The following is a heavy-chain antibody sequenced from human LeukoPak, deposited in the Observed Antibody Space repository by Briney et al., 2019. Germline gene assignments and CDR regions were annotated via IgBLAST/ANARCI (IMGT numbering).Heavy chain of an antibody. V-gene: IGHV6-1*01. CDR3: ARGATTYFAY. J-gene: IGHJ4*02. CDR2: TCYRSKWYH. Sequence: SQTLSLTCAISGDSVSNNSITWNWVRQSPSRGLEWLGRTCYRSKWYHDYAVSVKSRLTINPDTSKNQFSLQLNSVTPEDTAVYYCARGATTYFAYWGQGTLVTVSS. CDR1: GDSVSNNSIT. D-gene: IGHD5-12*01.